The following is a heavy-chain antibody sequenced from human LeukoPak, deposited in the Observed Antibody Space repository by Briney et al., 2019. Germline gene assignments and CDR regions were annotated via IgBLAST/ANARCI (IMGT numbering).Heavy chain of an antibody. Sequence: SETLSLTCTVSGGSVSSGSYYWSWIRQPPGKGLEWIGYIYYSGSTNYNPSLKSRVTISVDTSKNQFSLKLSSVTAADTAVYYCASAGYGDFDEDWFDPWGQGTLVTVSS. J-gene: IGHJ5*02. D-gene: IGHD4-17*01. CDR2: IYYSGST. CDR3: ASAGYGDFDEDWFDP. V-gene: IGHV4-61*01. CDR1: GGSVSSGSYY.